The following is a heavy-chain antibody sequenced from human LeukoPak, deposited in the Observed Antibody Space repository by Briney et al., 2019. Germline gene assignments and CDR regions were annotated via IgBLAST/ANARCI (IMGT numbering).Heavy chain of an antibody. CDR1: GFTFSSYS. D-gene: IGHD1-26*01. CDR3: ARALGELLPFDY. CDR2: ISSSSSYI. J-gene: IGHJ4*02. Sequence: PGGSLRLSCAASGFTFSSYSMNWVRQAPGKGLEWVSSISSSSSYIYYADSVKGRFTISRDNAKNSLYLQMNSLRAEDTAVYYCARALGELLPFDYWGQGTLVTVSS. V-gene: IGHV3-21*01.